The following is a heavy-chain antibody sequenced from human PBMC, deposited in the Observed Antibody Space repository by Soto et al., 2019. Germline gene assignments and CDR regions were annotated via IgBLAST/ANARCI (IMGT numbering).Heavy chain of an antibody. D-gene: IGHD3-22*01. V-gene: IGHV2-5*01. CDR2: IYWNDDK. J-gene: IGHJ5*02. CDR1: VFSLSTIGVG. Sequence: SGPTLVNPTQTLTLTCTFSVFSLSTIGVGVGWIRQPPGKALEWLSLIYWNDDKRYSPALKSRRTITKDTSKNQVVLTMTNMDPVDTATYYCARKTYYYDSSGYYEVWFDPWGQGTPVTVSS. CDR3: ARKTYYYDSSGYYEVWFDP.